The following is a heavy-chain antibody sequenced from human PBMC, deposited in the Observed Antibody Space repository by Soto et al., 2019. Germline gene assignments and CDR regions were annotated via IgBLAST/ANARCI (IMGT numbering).Heavy chain of an antibody. V-gene: IGHV4-34*01. J-gene: IGHJ4*02. Sequence: SETLSLTCAVYGGSFSGYYWSWIRQPPGKGLEWIGEINHSGSTNYNPSLKSRVTISVDTSKNQFSLKLSSVTAADTAVYYCARGSAIVATTPLFDYWGQGTLVTVSS. D-gene: IGHD5-12*01. CDR1: GGSFSGYY. CDR2: INHSGST. CDR3: ARGSAIVATTPLFDY.